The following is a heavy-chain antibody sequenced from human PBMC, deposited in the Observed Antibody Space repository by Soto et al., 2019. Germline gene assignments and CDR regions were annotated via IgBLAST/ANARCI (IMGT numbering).Heavy chain of an antibody. J-gene: IGHJ5*02. V-gene: IGHV3-48*02. CDR2: ISTSSSTI. D-gene: IGHD3-10*01. Sequence: GGSLRLSCAASGFTFSSYTMNWVRQAPGKGLEWVSYISTSSSTIYYADSVKGRFTISRDNAKKSLYLQMNSLRDEDTAVYYWAGAGSGRRISMVRGVLGDWFDPWGQGTLVTVSS. CDR3: AGAGSGRRISMVRGVLGDWFDP. CDR1: GFTFSSYT.